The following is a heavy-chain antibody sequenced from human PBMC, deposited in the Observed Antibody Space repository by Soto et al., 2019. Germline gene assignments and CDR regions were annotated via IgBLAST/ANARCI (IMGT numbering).Heavy chain of an antibody. CDR3: ATALGDFWSGQYYFDY. D-gene: IGHD3-3*01. CDR1: GGSISSYY. CDR2: IYYSGST. Sequence: SETLSLTCTVSGGSISSYYWSWIRQPPGKGLEWIGYIYYSGSTNYNPSLKSRVTISVDTSKNQFSLKLSSVTAADTAVYYCATALGDFWSGQYYFDYWGQGTLVTVSS. V-gene: IGHV4-59*08. J-gene: IGHJ4*02.